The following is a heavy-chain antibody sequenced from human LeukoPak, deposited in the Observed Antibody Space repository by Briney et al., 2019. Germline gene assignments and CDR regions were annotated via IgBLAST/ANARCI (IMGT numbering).Heavy chain of an antibody. V-gene: IGHV4-34*01. D-gene: IGHD3-3*01. CDR2: INHSGST. CDR1: GGSFSGYY. CDR3: ARVGNFWSGYYSVDY. Sequence: SETLSLACAVYGGSFSGYYWSWISQPPGKGLEWIGEINHSGSTNYNPSLKSRVTISVDTSKNQFSLKLSSVTAADTAVYYCARVGNFWSGYYSVDYWGQGTLVTVSS. J-gene: IGHJ4*02.